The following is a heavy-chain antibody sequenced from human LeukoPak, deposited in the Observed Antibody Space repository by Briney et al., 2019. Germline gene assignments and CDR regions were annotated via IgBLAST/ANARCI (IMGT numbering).Heavy chain of an antibody. CDR1: GGSISSSSHY. CDR2: IYYTGST. D-gene: IGHD5-18*01. V-gene: IGHV4-39*07. J-gene: IGHJ4*02. Sequence: NASETLSLTCGVSGGSISSSSHYWGWIRQPPGKGLEWIGSIYYTGSTYYNPSLKSRVTISVDTSKNQFSLKLNSVTAADTAVYYCARMDTAMVTDYWGQGTLVTVSS. CDR3: ARMDTAMVTDY.